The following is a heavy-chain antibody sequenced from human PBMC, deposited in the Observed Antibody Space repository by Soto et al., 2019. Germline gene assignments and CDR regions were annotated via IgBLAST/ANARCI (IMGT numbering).Heavy chain of an antibody. CDR2: INSGSTSI. D-gene: IGHD4-17*01. CDR1: GFTFSSHV. CDR3: LNGDYY. J-gene: IGHJ4*02. V-gene: IGHV3-48*01. Sequence: ESGGGLVQPGGSLRLSCAASGFTFSSHVMYWVRQAPGKGLEWVSSINSGSTSIYYADSVKGRFTISRDNGKNSLYLQMSSPRADDTAVYYCLNGDYYVGQGTLVTVSS.